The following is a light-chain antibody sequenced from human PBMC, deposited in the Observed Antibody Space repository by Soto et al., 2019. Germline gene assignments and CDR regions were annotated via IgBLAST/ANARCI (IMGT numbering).Light chain of an antibody. Sequence: QSALTQPASVSGSPGQSITISCTGTSSDVGGYNYVSWYQQHPGKAPNLMIYEVSNRPSGVSNRFSGSKSGNTASLTISGLQAEDEADYYCSSYTSSSTRLVFGGGTKVTVL. V-gene: IGLV2-14*01. CDR2: EVS. CDR3: SSYTSSSTRLV. J-gene: IGLJ2*01. CDR1: SSDVGGYNY.